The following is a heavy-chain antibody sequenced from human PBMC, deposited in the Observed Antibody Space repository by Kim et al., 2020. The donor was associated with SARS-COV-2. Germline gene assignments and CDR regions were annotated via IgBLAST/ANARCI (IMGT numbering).Heavy chain of an antibody. V-gene: IGHV4-4*02. J-gene: IGHJ4*02. CDR3: AQSSSRRCLDY. Sequence: KYNASLRSRVTITVDKSNNQCSLKLTSVPAAETAVYYCAQSSSRRCLDYWGQGTLVTVSS. D-gene: IGHD6-19*01.